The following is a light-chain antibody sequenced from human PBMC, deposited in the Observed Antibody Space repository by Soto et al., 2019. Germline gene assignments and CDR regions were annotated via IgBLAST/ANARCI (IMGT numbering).Light chain of an antibody. CDR2: DNN. CDR3: QSYDTRLSGYV. CDR1: SSNIGAGYD. Sequence: QSVLTQSPSVSGAPGQRVTLSCTGSSSNIGAGYDVHWYQQRPGAAPKLLIYDNNNRPSGVPDRFSGSKSGASASLAITGLQAEDEADYYCQSYDTRLSGYVFGTGTKVTVL. J-gene: IGLJ1*01. V-gene: IGLV1-40*01.